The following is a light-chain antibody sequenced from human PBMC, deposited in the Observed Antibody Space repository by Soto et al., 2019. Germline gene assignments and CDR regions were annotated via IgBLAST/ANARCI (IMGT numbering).Light chain of an antibody. CDR3: QQYNSYPWT. Sequence: DIQMTQSPSTLSSPVGDRVTSTCRASQSISSWLAWYQQKPGKAPKLLIYDASSLESGVPSRFSGSGSGTEFTLTISSLQPDDFATYYCQQYNSYPWTFGQGTKVDIK. J-gene: IGKJ1*01. V-gene: IGKV1-5*01. CDR1: QSISSW. CDR2: DAS.